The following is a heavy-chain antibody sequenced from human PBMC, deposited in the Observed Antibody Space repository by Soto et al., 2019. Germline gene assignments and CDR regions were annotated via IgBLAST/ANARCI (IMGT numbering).Heavy chain of an antibody. D-gene: IGHD5-18*01. CDR1: GGSISSGDYY. CDR3: ARGWSGYSYGSPGGNWFDP. J-gene: IGHJ5*02. V-gene: IGHV4-30-4*01. CDR2: IYYSGST. Sequence: SSETLSLTCTVSGGSISSGDYYWSWIRQPPGKGLEWIGYIYYSGSTYYNPSLKSRVTISVDTSKNQFSLKLSSVTAADTAVYYCARGWSGYSYGSPGGNWFDPWGQGTLVTVSS.